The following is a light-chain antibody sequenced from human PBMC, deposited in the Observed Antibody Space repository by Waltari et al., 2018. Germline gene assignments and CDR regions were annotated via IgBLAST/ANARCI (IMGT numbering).Light chain of an antibody. CDR1: SSDVGGSNS. Sequence: QSALTQPASVSGSPGQSLTISCTATSSDVGGSNSVSWYQQHPGKAPKLMIYDVSNRPSGVSNRFSGSKSGNTASLTISGLQAEDEADYYCSSYTSSSTLVFGGGTKLTVL. V-gene: IGLV2-14*03. CDR2: DVS. CDR3: SSYTSSSTLV. J-gene: IGLJ2*01.